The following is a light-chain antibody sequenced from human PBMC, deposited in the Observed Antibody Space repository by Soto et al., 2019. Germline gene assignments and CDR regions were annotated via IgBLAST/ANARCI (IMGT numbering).Light chain of an antibody. Sequence: QSVLTQPASVSGSPGQSITISCTGTSSDVGGYHYVSWYQQHPRKAPRLIIYEVSNRPSGVSNRFSGSKSGNTASLTISGLQAEDEADYFCSSYTSGSTVFGTGTKLTVL. J-gene: IGLJ1*01. CDR2: EVS. V-gene: IGLV2-14*01. CDR1: SSDVGGYHY. CDR3: SSYTSGSTV.